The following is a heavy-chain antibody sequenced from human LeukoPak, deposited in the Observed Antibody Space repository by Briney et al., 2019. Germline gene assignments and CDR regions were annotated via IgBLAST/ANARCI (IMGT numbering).Heavy chain of an antibody. CDR3: AKDRWVGGNSFMDY. CDR1: AFTFSSYG. CDR2: ISYDGSNK. J-gene: IGHJ4*02. Sequence: GGSLRLSCAASAFTFSSYGMHWVRQAPGKGLEWVAVISYDGSNKYYTDSVKGRFTISRDNSKDTLYLQMNSLRAEYTAVYYCAKDRWVGGNSFMDYWGQGTLVTVSS. V-gene: IGHV3-30*18. D-gene: IGHD4-23*01.